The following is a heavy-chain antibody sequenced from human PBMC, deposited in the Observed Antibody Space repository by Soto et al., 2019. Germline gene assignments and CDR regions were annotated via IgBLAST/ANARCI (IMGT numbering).Heavy chain of an antibody. J-gene: IGHJ4*02. D-gene: IGHD1-26*01. CDR1: GASTVSHYH. V-gene: IGHV4-31*02. CDR2: IFNSGTT. Sequence: QVQLQESGPGLVRPSQTLSLTCSVSGASTVSHYHWTWIRQPPGTGLEWMGYIFNSGTTFYNPSLTSRLSISMDTSGNHFSLDLRSVTAADTAVYYCALALGPTTGLDYCGQGTLVTVSS. CDR3: ALALGPTTGLDY.